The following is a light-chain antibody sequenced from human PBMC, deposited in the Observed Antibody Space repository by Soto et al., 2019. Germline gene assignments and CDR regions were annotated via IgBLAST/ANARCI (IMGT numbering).Light chain of an antibody. CDR2: GAS. Sequence: EIVLTQSPATLSLSPGERATLSYRPSQSVSSYLAWYQQKPGQAPRLLIYGASNGATGIPDRFSGSGSGTDFTLTISRLEPEDFAVYYCQQYGSSGTFGQGTKVDIK. J-gene: IGKJ1*01. CDR1: QSVSSY. CDR3: QQYGSSGT. V-gene: IGKV3-20*01.